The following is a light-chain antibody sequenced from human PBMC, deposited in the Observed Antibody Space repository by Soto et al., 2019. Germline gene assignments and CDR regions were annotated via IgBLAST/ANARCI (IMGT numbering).Light chain of an antibody. CDR2: DAS. CDR1: QSISSW. V-gene: IGKV1-5*01. J-gene: IGKJ4*01. Sequence: DIQMTQSPSTLSASVGDRVTITCRASQSISSWLAWYQQKPGKAPKLLIYDASSLVSGVPSRFSGSGSGTAFTLTISSLQPDDFATVYCQQYNSYSRALTFGGGTKVEIK. CDR3: QQYNSYSRALT.